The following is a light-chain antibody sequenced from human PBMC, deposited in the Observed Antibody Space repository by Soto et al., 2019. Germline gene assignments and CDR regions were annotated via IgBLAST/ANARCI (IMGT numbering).Light chain of an antibody. CDR3: QTWDTAPQ. CDR2: LNSDGTH. Sequence: QPVLTQSPSGSASLGASVRLTCTLSSGHSSFAIAWHQQRPEKGPRFLMKLNSDGTHKRGDGVPDRFSASTSGTERYLTISSLQSDDEADYYCQTWDTAPQFGGGTKLTVL. CDR1: SGHSSFA. J-gene: IGLJ2*01. V-gene: IGLV4-69*01.